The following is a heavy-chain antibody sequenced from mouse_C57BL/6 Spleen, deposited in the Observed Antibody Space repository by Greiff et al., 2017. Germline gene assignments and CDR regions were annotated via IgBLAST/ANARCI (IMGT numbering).Heavy chain of an antibody. V-gene: IGHV1-75*01. Sequence: VQLQQSGPELVKPGASVKISCKASGYTFTDYYINWVKQRPGQGLEWIGWIFPGSGSTYYNEKFKGKATLTVDKSSSTVYMLMSSLTSEDAAVYFCSRSNYSNRYDMDYWGQGTSVTVSS. D-gene: IGHD2-5*01. CDR3: SRSNYSNRYDMDY. J-gene: IGHJ4*01. CDR2: IFPGSGST. CDR1: GYTFTDYY.